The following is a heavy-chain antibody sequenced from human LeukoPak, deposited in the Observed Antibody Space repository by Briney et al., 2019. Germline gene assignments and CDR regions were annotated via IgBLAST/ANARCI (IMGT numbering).Heavy chain of an antibody. V-gene: IGHV4-59*01. CDR2: IDYSGST. D-gene: IGHD3-10*01. J-gene: IGHJ4*02. CDR1: GGXISTYY. CDR3: ARVGSYCFDY. Sequence: SETLSLTCTVSGGXISTYYCSWIRQPPGKGLEWIGYIDYSGSTNYNPSLKSRVTMSIDTSKHQFSLKLSSVTAADTAVYYCARVGSYCFDYWGQGTLVTVSS.